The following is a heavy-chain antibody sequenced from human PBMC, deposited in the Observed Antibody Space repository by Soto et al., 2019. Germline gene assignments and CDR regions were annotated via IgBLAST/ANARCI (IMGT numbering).Heavy chain of an antibody. D-gene: IGHD3-10*01. CDR1: GYSFTSYW. V-gene: IGHV5-51*01. CDR3: AVMVPWFGESLMGCFDP. Sequence: GESLKISCKGSGYSFTSYWIGWVRQMPGKGLEWMGIIYPGDSDTRYSPSFQGQVTISADKSISTAYLQWSSLKASDTAMYYCAVMVPWFGESLMGCFDPWGQGTLVTVSS. CDR2: IYPGDSDT. J-gene: IGHJ5*02.